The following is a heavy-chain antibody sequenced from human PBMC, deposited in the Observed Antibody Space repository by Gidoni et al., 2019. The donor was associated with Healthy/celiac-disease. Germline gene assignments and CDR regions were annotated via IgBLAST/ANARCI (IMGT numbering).Heavy chain of an antibody. J-gene: IGHJ4*02. V-gene: IGHV5-51*01. Sequence: EVQLVQSGAAVKKPGESLKISCKGSGYSFTSYWIGWVRQMPGKGLEWMGIIFPGDSDTRYSPSFQGQVTISADKSISTAYLHWSSLKASDTAMYYCARRADILTGYPDYWGQGTLVTVSS. D-gene: IGHD3-9*01. CDR1: GYSFTSYW. CDR2: IFPGDSDT. CDR3: ARRADILTGYPDY.